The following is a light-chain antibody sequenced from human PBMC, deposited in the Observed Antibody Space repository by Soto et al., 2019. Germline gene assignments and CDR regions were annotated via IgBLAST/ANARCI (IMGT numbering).Light chain of an antibody. CDR2: KAS. CDR3: QHYNSYSEA. J-gene: IGKJ1*01. CDR1: QSISSW. Sequence: DIEMTQYPSTLSASVGDRVTITCGASQSISSWLAWYQQRPGKAPKLLIYKASTLKSGVPSRFRGSGYGTELTITISSMKTDDFETYYCQHYNSYSEAFGQGTKVDIK. V-gene: IGKV1-5*03.